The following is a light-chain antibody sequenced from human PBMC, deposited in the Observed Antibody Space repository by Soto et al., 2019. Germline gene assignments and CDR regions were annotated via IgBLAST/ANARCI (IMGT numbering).Light chain of an antibody. CDR3: AAWDDSLNDFVV. CDR1: SSNIGNNL. CDR2: NND. Sequence: QAVVTQPPSASGTPGQRVTISCSGTSSNIGNNLVSWYQQVPGTAPKVLIYNNDQRPSGVPDRFSGSKSGTSASLAISGVQSDDEADYYCAAWDDSLNDFVVFGGGTKLTVL. V-gene: IGLV1-44*01. J-gene: IGLJ2*01.